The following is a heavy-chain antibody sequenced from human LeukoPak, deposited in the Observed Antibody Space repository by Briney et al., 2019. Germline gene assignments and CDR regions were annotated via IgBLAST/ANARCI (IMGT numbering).Heavy chain of an antibody. CDR3: ARGERSIAVLLWFGEFDP. J-gene: IGHJ5*02. CDR2: INPNSGGT. Sequence: ASVKVSCKASGYTFTGYYMHWVRQAPGQGLEWVGRINPNSGGTNYAQKFQGRVTMTRDTSISTAYMELSRLRSDDTAVYYCARGERSIAVLLWFGEFDPWGQGTLVTVSS. CDR1: GYTFTGYY. V-gene: IGHV1-2*06. D-gene: IGHD3-10*01.